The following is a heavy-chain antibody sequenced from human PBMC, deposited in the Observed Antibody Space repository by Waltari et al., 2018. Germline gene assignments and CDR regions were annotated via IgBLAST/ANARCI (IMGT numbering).Heavy chain of an antibody. Sequence: EVQLVESGGGLIQPGGSLRLSCEASGLTVSRNYMSWVRQAPGKGLDRLSAIYSGGNTFYADSVKGRFNISIDNSKNTLYLQMNSLRVDDTAVYYCARDDSYGQFMRFDFWGQGTVVTVSS. CDR2: IYSGGNT. CDR3: ARDDSYGQFMRFDF. D-gene: IGHD5-18*01. J-gene: IGHJ4*02. CDR1: GLTVSRNY. V-gene: IGHV3-53*01.